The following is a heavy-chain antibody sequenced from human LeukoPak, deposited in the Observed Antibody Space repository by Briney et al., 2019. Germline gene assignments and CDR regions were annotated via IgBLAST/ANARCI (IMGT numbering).Heavy chain of an antibody. CDR1: GYTFTGYY. V-gene: IGHV1-2*02. CDR3: ARGPDILTGYSLGPVEY. D-gene: IGHD3-9*01. Sequence: ASVKVSCKASGYTFTGYYMHWVRQAPGQGLEWMGWINPNSGGTNYAQKFQGRVTMTRDTSISTAYMELSRLRSDDTAVYYCARGPDILTGYSLGPVEYWGQGTLVTVSS. CDR2: INPNSGGT. J-gene: IGHJ4*02.